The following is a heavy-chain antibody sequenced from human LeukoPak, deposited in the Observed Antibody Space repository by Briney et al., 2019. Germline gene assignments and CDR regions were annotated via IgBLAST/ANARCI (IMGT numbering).Heavy chain of an antibody. D-gene: IGHD6-13*01. CDR2: INPNSGGT. V-gene: IGHV1-2*06. CDR3: AKTIADGRFDP. CDR1: GYTFTGYY. Sequence: GASVKVSCKASGYTFTGYYMHWVRQAPGQGLEWMGRINPNSGGTNYAQKFQGRVTITRDTSISTAYMELSRLRSDDTAVYYCAKTIADGRFDPWGQGTLVTVSS. J-gene: IGHJ5*02.